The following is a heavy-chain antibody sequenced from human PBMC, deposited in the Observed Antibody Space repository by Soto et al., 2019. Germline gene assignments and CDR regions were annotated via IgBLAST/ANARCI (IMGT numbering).Heavy chain of an antibody. CDR1: GFTFSIFG. V-gene: IGHV3-33*01. D-gene: IGHD6-19*01. CDR2: IWYDGSNA. CDR3: ARDKGSSTVVSGISQEGYFDS. Sequence: QVQLVESGGGVVQPGRSLRLSCAASGFTFSIFGMHWVRQAPVKGLEWAAIIWYDGSNAYYADSVRGRFTISRDNSKNTVYLQMNSLRAEDTAVYYCARDKGSSTVVSGISQEGYFDSWGQGTLVTFSS. J-gene: IGHJ4*02.